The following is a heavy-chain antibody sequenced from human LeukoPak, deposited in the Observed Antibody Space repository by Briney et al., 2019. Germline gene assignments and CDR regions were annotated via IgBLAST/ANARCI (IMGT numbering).Heavy chain of an antibody. Sequence: GGSPRLSCAASGFTVSSNYMSWVRRAPGKGLEWVSVIYSGGSTDYADSVKGRFAISRDNSKNMLYLQLNSLRAEDTAVYYCARVDYGSGSYFDYWGQGTLVTVSS. CDR1: GFTVSSNY. D-gene: IGHD3-10*01. CDR2: IYSGGST. J-gene: IGHJ4*02. V-gene: IGHV3-53*01. CDR3: ARVDYGSGSYFDY.